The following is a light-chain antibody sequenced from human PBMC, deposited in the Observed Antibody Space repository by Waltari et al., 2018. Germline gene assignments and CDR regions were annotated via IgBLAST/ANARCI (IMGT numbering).Light chain of an antibody. J-gene: IGKJ2*02. CDR3: QQYNSWCT. V-gene: IGKV1-5*03. CDR2: KAS. Sequence: DIQMTQSPSTLSASVGDRVTITCRASQSISSWLAWYQQKPGKAPKRLIYKASSLESGVPSRFSGSGSGTEFTLTISSLQPDDFATYYCQQYNSWCTFGQGTKLEIK. CDR1: QSISSW.